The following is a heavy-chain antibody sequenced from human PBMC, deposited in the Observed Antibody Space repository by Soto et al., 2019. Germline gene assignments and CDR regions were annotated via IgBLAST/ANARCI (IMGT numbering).Heavy chain of an antibody. CDR1: GFTFSSYG. Sequence: GGSLRLSCAASGFTFSSYGMHWVRQAPGRGLEWVAVILYDGSKKYYADSMKGRFTISRDNSKNTLYLQMDSLRAEDTAVYYCAKDRGALRWSEEHYYFDYWGQGALVTVSS. D-gene: IGHD4-17*01. V-gene: IGHV3-30*18. J-gene: IGHJ4*02. CDR3: AKDRGALRWSEEHYYFDY. CDR2: ILYDGSKK.